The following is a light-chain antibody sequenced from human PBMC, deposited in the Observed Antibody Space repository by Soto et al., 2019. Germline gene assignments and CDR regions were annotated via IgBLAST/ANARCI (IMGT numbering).Light chain of an antibody. J-gene: IGLJ2*01. Sequence: QSVFTQPPSVSAAPGQKVTIACSGRSYNIGNNYVFWYQQLPGTAPKLLIYDNDKRPSGIPDRFSGSKSGTSATLGITGLQTGDEADYYCATWDRSLSVGVFGGGTKLTVL. CDR3: ATWDRSLSVGV. CDR1: SYNIGNNY. V-gene: IGLV1-51*01. CDR2: DND.